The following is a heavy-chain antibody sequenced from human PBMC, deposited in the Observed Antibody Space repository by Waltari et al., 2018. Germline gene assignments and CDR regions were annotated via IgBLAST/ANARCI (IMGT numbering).Heavy chain of an antibody. Sequence: QVQLVQSGAEVKKPGSSVKVSCKASGGTFSSYAISWVRQAPGQGLEWMGGIIPIVGTANYAQKFQGRVTITADESTGTAYMELSSLRSEDTAVYYCAAGSGSYRIEYYYMDVWGKGTTVTISS. J-gene: IGHJ6*03. V-gene: IGHV1-69*12. CDR1: GGTFSSYA. D-gene: IGHD3-10*01. CDR2: IIPIVGTA. CDR3: AAGSGSYRIEYYYMDV.